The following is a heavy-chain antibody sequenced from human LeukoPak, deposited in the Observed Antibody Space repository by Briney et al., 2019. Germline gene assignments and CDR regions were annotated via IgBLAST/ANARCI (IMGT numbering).Heavy chain of an antibody. J-gene: IGHJ3*02. V-gene: IGHV3-30*18. CDR2: MSFDGSNK. CDR3: AKGMWVVRGVIGDAFDI. D-gene: IGHD3-10*01. Sequence: GGSLRLSCAASGXSFSRSGMHWVRQAPGKGLEWVAVMSFDGSNKFYTDSVKGRFTISRDNSKNTLYLQMNSLRVEDTAVYYCAKGMWVVRGVIGDAFDIWGQGTMVTVSS. CDR1: GXSFSRSG.